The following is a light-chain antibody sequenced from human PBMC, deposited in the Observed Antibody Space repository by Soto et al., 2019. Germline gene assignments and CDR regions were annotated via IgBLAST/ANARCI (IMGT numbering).Light chain of an antibody. CDR3: QQSYSSGYT. J-gene: IGKJ2*01. V-gene: IGKV1-39*01. CDR1: QRINTY. CDR2: AAS. Sequence: DIQMTQSPSSLSASVGDRVTITCRASQRINTYLNWYQLRPGKAPNLLIYAASSLQSGVPSRFSGSGSGTDFTLTISSLQPKDFATYYCQQSYSSGYTFGQGTRLEIK.